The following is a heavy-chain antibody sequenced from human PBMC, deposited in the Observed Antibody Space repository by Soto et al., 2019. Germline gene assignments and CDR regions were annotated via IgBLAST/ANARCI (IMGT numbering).Heavy chain of an antibody. J-gene: IGHJ4*02. CDR1: GGSISSYY. V-gene: IGHV4-59*01. CDR2: IYYSGST. Sequence: SETLSLTCTVSGGSISSYYWSWIRQPPGKGLEWIGYIYYSGSTNYNPSLKSRVTISVDTSKNQFSLKLSSVTAADTAVYYCARDPHQYYFDYWGQGTLVTVSS. CDR3: ARDPHQYYFDY.